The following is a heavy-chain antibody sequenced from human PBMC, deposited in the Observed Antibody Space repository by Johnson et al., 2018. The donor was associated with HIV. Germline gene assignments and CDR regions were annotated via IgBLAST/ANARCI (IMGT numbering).Heavy chain of an antibody. D-gene: IGHD2-2*01. CDR3: AKGVVPAAADAFDI. Sequence: VQLVESGGGLVQPGGSLILSCAASGFSISSNYMSWIRQAPGKGLEWVSVIYWAGSTYYADSVKDRFTISRDNSKNTLYLQMNSLRAEDTAVYYCAKGVVPAAADAFDIWGQGTMVTVSS. CDR2: IYWAGST. CDR1: GFSISSNY. V-gene: IGHV3-66*01. J-gene: IGHJ3*02.